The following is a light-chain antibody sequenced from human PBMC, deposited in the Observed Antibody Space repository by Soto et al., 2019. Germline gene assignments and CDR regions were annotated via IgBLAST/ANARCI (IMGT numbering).Light chain of an antibody. Sequence: EIVLQQSPGTLYLSPGERAPLSCRASQRVSLSYLVWYQQKPGQAPRLLIYDSSTRASGVPDRGDGGGSGTDVTLTSTSLEPEESAVYYGKQYARSSWTFGQGTKVDIK. CDR3: KQYARSSWT. CDR2: DSS. J-gene: IGKJ1*01. CDR1: QRVSLSY. V-gene: IGKV3-20*01.